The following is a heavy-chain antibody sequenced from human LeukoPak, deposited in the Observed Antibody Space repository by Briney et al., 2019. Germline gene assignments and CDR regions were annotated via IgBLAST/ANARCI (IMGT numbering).Heavy chain of an antibody. CDR2: IYYSGST. Sequence: SETLSLTCTVSGGSISSNYWNWIRQPPGKGLEWIGYIYYSGSTNYNPSLKSRVTISVDTSKNQFSLRLSPVTAADTAVYYCASGSAVAAAGDYWGQGTLVTVSS. CDR1: GGSISSNY. CDR3: ASGSAVAAAGDY. J-gene: IGHJ4*02. V-gene: IGHV4-59*01. D-gene: IGHD6-13*01.